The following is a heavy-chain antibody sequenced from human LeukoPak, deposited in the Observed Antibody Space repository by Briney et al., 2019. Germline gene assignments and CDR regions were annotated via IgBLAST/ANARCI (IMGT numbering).Heavy chain of an antibody. CDR1: GFTFSSYA. J-gene: IGHJ3*02. CDR3: ARGGSSWDFALDI. D-gene: IGHD6-13*01. V-gene: IGHV3-30*04. Sequence: GGSLRLSCAASGFTFSSYAMHWVRQGPGKGLEWVALISYDGSNKYYADSVKSRFTISRDNAKNTLYLQMKSLRTEDTAVYYCARGGSSWDFALDIWGQGTMVTVSS. CDR2: ISYDGSNK.